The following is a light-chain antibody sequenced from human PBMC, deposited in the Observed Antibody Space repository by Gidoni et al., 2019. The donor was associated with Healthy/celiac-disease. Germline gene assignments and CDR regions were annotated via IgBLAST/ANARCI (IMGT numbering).Light chain of an antibody. CDR2: AAS. Sequence: DIQMTQSPSSLSASVGDRVTITCRASQSISSYLNWYQQKPGKAPTLLIYAASSLQSGVPSRFSGSRSGTDFTLTISSLQPEDFATYYCQQSYSTPWTFXQXTKVEIK. V-gene: IGKV1-39*01. CDR1: QSISSY. J-gene: IGKJ1*01. CDR3: QQSYSTPWT.